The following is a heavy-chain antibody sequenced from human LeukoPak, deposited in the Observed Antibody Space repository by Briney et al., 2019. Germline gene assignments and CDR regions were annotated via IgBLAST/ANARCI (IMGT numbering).Heavy chain of an antibody. CDR1: GGTFSSYA. J-gene: IGHJ4*02. D-gene: IGHD1-26*01. CDR2: IIPILGIA. V-gene: IGHV1-69*04. CDR3: ATSLWDRSPGGY. Sequence: ASVKVSCKASGGTFSSYAISWVRQAPGQGLEWMGRIIPILGIANYAQKFQGRVTITTDESTSTAYMELSSLRSEDTAVYYCATSLWDRSPGGYWGQGTLVTVSS.